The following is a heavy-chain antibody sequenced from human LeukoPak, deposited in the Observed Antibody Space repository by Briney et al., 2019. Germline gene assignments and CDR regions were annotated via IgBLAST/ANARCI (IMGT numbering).Heavy chain of an antibody. CDR1: GGSISSGVYY. J-gene: IGHJ4*02. D-gene: IGHD6-19*01. V-gene: IGHV4-31*03. CDR3: ARERPTGWYFDY. Sequence: SETLSLTCTVSGGSISSGVYYWTWIRLHPGKGLEWMGYIYHSGSTSYNPSLKSRVSISVDTSKNQFSLNLSSATAADTAVYYCARERPTGWYFDYWGQGTLVTVSS. CDR2: IYHSGST.